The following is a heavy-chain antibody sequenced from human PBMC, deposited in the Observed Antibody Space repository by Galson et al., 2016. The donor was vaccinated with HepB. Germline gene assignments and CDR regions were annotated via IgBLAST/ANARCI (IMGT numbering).Heavy chain of an antibody. CDR2: IYYSGST. V-gene: IGHV4-31*03. J-gene: IGHJ6*04. D-gene: IGHD6-13*01. CDR3: ARERSGSTYFLLDFGMDV. Sequence: TLSLTCTVSGGSISSGGYYWSWIRQHPGKGLEWIGYIYYSGSTYYNQSLKSRVTISVDTSKNRFSLNLSSVTAADTAVYYCARERSGSTYFLLDFGMDVWGKGTTVTVSS. CDR1: GGSISSGGYY.